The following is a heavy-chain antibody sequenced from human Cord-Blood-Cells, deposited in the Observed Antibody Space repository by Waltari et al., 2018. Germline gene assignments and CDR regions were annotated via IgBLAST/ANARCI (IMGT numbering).Heavy chain of an antibody. CDR2: INHSGST. D-gene: IGHD3-3*01. V-gene: IGHV4-34*01. CDR3: AIGHVPADFWSGYYYYYYYYGMDV. CDR1: GGSFSGYY. Sequence: QVQLQQWGAGLLKPSETLSLTCAVYGGSFSGYYWSWIRQPPGKGLEWLGEINHSGSTNHTPSYKSRGRRSGDPLKNQFSLKLGSVTAADMAVYYCAIGHVPADFWSGYYYYYYYYGMDVWGQGTTVTASS. J-gene: IGHJ6*02.